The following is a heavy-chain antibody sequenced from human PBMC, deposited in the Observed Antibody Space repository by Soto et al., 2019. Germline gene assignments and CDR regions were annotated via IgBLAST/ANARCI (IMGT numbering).Heavy chain of an antibody. CDR3: ARAAPPTFDYRYGLDV. CDR1: GFRFSDHY. Sequence: GGSLRLSCAASGFRFSDHYMDWVRQAPGKGLEWVGRTRNKEKSYTTEYAASVKGRFTISRDDSKNSLYLQMSSLKIEDTALYYCARAAPPTFDYRYGLDVWGQGTTVTVSS. D-gene: IGHD3-10*01. CDR2: TRNKEKSYTT. J-gene: IGHJ6*02. V-gene: IGHV3-72*01.